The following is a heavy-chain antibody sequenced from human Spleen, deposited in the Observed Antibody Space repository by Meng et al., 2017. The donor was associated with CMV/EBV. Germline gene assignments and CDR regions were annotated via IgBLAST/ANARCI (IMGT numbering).Heavy chain of an antibody. CDR3: ARVPLLRFLEWLPPLDY. D-gene: IGHD3-3*01. J-gene: IGHJ4*02. CDR1: GGSFSGYY. V-gene: IGHV4-34*01. Sequence: QVRLQQWGAGLLKPSETLSLTCAVYGGSFSGYYWSWIRQPPGKGLEWIGEINHSGSTNYNPSLKSRVTISVDTSKNQFSLKLSSVTAADTAVYYCARVPLLRFLEWLPPLDYWGQGTLVTVSS. CDR2: INHSGST.